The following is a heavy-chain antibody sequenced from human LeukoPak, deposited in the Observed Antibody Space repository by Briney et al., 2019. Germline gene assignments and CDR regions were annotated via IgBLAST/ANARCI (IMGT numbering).Heavy chain of an antibody. J-gene: IGHJ4*02. CDR1: RYTYTRYD. V-gene: IGHV1-8*01. CDR3: AKGTPGSFNAQ. CDR2: MNPNSGHT. Sequence: GSVNDSCKSARYTYTRYDLYGLGQLQGQEPEWVGWMNPNSGHTAYPRKFQGRVTITKNTSMSTVFMELSGLTYDDTAVYYCAKGTPGSFNAQWGPGTLVNVSS. D-gene: IGHD2-2*01.